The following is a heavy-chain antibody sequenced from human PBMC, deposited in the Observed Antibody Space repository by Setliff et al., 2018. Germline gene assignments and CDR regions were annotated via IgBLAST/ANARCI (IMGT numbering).Heavy chain of an antibody. CDR1: GFSFHDYG. Sequence: GGSLRLSCAVSGFSFHDYGMGWVRQAPGKGLEWVSSINWNGVSIGYADSVKGRFTISRDNAKNSLYLQMNSLRAEDTAVYYCAKDTYYYDSSVYYVFDYWGQGTLVTVSS. CDR2: INWNGVSI. J-gene: IGHJ4*02. D-gene: IGHD3-22*01. V-gene: IGHV3-20*04. CDR3: AKDTYYYDSSVYYVFDY.